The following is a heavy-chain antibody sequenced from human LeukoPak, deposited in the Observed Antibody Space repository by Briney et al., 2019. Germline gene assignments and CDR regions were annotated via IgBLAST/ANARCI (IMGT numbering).Heavy chain of an antibody. V-gene: IGHV3-23*01. Sequence: GGSLRLSCAASGFSFSSYGMHWVRQAPGKGLEWVSSIGSSGGSTYYIDSVKGRFTISRDNSKNTLSLQMNSLRAEDTAVYYCARPVGITNRVMEDYWGHGTLVTVSS. CDR2: IGSSGGST. D-gene: IGHD2-8*01. J-gene: IGHJ4*01. CDR3: ARPVGITNRVMEDY. CDR1: GFSFSSYG.